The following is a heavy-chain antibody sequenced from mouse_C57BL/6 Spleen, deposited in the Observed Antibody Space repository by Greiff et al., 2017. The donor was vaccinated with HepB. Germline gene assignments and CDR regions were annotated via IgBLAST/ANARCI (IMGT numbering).Heavy chain of an antibody. J-gene: IGHJ3*01. CDR2: ISDGGSYT. Sequence: VQLQESGGGLVKPGGSLKLSCAASGFTFSSYAMSWVRQTPEKRLEWVATISDGGSYTYYPDNVKGRFTIARDNAKNNLYLQMSHLKSEDTAMYYCARAGTGAWFAYWGQGTLVTVSA. V-gene: IGHV5-4*01. CDR3: ARAGTGAWFAY. D-gene: IGHD4-1*01. CDR1: GFTFSSYA.